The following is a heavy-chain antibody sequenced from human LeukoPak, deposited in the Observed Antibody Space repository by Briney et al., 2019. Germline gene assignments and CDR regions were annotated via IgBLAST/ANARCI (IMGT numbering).Heavy chain of an antibody. CDR2: INYSGNT. J-gene: IGHJ4*02. Sequence: SETLSLTCTVSGGSTSSYYWSWIRQPPGKGLEWIGYINYSGNTNYNPSLKSRVTISVDTPKNQFSLKLSSVTAADTAVYYCARGGNYGDYDGYFDYWGQGTLVTVSS. CDR1: GGSTSSYY. CDR3: ARGGNYGDYDGYFDY. D-gene: IGHD4-17*01. V-gene: IGHV4-59*08.